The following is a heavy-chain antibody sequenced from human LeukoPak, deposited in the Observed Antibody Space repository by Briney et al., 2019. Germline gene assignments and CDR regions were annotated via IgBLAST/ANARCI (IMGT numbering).Heavy chain of an antibody. Sequence: GGSLRLSCAASGFTFSDYYMSWIRQAPGKGLEWVSYISSSGSTIYYADSVKGRFTISRVNAKSSLYLQMNSLRAEDTAVYYCARAPPNYYGMDVWGQGTTVTVSS. J-gene: IGHJ6*02. V-gene: IGHV3-11*01. CDR2: ISSSGSTI. CDR1: GFTFSDYY. CDR3: ARAPPNYYGMDV.